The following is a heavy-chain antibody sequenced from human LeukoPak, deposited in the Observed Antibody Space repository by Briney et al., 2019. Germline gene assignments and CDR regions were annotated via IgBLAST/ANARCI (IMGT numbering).Heavy chain of an antibody. CDR2: ITSSGAAT. V-gene: IGHV3-23*01. Sequence: GGSLRLSCAASGFTFSSYAMIWVRHAPGKGLEWGSSITSSGAATYYADSVKGRFTISRDNSDNTLYLQMNTLRAEDTAVYYCAKDRPNYYGSNGHYYKLNGDCWGQGTLVTVSS. CDR1: GFTFSSYA. J-gene: IGHJ4*02. D-gene: IGHD3-22*01. CDR3: AKDRPNYYGSNGHYYKLNGDC.